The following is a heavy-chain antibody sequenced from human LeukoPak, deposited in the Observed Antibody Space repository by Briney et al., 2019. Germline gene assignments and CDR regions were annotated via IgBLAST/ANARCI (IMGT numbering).Heavy chain of an antibody. V-gene: IGHV4-59*01. J-gene: IGHJ4*02. CDR1: GGSISSYY. CDR2: IYYSGST. CDR3: ARGGSSCDY. D-gene: IGHD6-13*01. Sequence: PSETLSLTCTVSGGSISSYYWSWNRQPPGKGLEWIGYIYYSGSTNYNPSLKSRVTISVDTSKNQFSLKLSSVTAADTAVYYCARGGSSCDYWGQGTLVTVSS.